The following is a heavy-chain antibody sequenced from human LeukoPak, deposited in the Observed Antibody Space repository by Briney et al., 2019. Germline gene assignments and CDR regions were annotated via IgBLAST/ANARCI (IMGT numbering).Heavy chain of an antibody. CDR2: IYPGDSDR. CDR1: GYTFTNYW. D-gene: IGHD3-10*01. J-gene: IGHJ4*02. CDR3: ATTSLSSGSRFDH. V-gene: IGHV5-51*01. Sequence: GESLKISCKGSGYTFTNYWIGWVRQMPGKGLEWMGIIYPGDSDRTYSPSFQGQVTISVDKSISTAYLQWSSVKASDTAMYYCATTSLSSGSRFDHWGQGTLVTVSS.